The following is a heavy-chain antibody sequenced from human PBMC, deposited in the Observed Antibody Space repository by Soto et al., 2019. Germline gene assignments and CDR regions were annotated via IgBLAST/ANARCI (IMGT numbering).Heavy chain of an antibody. CDR3: ALVGGKDIVVVPAAIRLGDYYGMDV. D-gene: IGHD2-2*02. Sequence: GESLKISCKGPGYSFTSYWIGWVRQMPGKGLEWMGIIYPGDSDTRYSPSFQGQVTISADKSISTAYLQWSSLKASDTAMYYCALVGGKDIVVVPAAIRLGDYYGMDVWGQGTTVTVSS. J-gene: IGHJ6*02. CDR2: IYPGDSDT. CDR1: GYSFTSYW. V-gene: IGHV5-51*01.